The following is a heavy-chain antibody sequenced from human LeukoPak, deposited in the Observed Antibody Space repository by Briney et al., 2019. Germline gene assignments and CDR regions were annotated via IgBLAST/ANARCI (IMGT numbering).Heavy chain of an antibody. CDR2: IWYDGSNK. J-gene: IGHJ3*02. Sequence: GGSLRLSCAASGFTFITYVMHWVRQAPGKGLEWVAVIWYDGSNKYYADSVKGRFTISRDNSKNTLYLQMNRLRAEDTAVFYCARGRRRDDNTFDAFDIWGQGTMVTVSS. V-gene: IGHV3-33*01. CDR3: ARGRRRDDNTFDAFDI. D-gene: IGHD5-24*01. CDR1: GFTFITYV.